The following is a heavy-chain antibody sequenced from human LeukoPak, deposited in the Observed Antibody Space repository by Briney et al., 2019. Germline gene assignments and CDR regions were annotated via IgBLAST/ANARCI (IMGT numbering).Heavy chain of an antibody. CDR1: GFIFSNFA. V-gene: IGHV3-23*01. D-gene: IGHD3-3*01. J-gene: IGHJ5*02. CDR2: ISGSGGST. Sequence: QSGASLRLSCAASGFIFSNFAMSWVRQAPGRGLGWVSGISGSGGSTYYADSVKGRFTISRDNSKNTLYLQINSLRAEDTAVYYCAKLGVVAPAHRRDWFDPWGQGTLVTVSS. CDR3: AKLGVVAPAHRRDWFDP.